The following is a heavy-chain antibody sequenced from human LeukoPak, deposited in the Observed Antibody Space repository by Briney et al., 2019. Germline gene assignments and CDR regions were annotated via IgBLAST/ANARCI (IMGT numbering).Heavy chain of an antibody. Sequence: ASETLSLTCSVSGVSISSYYWTWIRLPAGKGLEWIGRIYSGGSTNYNPSLKSRVTMSVDTSKNQFSLRLTSVTAADTAVYYCAREFHHYDSSGDNWFDPWGQGTLVTVSS. CDR1: GVSISSYY. CDR3: AREFHHYDSSGDNWFDP. CDR2: IYSGGST. J-gene: IGHJ5*02. D-gene: IGHD3-22*01. V-gene: IGHV4-4*07.